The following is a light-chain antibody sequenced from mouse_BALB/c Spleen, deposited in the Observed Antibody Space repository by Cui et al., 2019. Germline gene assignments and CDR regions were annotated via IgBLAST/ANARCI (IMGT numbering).Light chain of an antibody. V-gene: IGKV4-58*01. CDR2: RTS. Sequence: ENVLTQSPAIMAASLGQKVTMTCSASSSVSSGYLHWYQQKSGASPKPLIHRTSNLASGVPARFSGSGSGTSYSLTISSVEAEDDATYYCQQWSGYPFTFGAGTKLELK. CDR3: QQWSGYPFT. CDR1: SSVSSGY. J-gene: IGKJ5*01.